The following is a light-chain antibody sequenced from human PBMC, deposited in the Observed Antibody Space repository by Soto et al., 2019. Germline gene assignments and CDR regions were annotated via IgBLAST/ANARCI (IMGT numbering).Light chain of an antibody. Sequence: QSVLTQPASSSATPGQRVTISFSGSNSNIGTNTVNWYQQLPGTAPRLLIYTNNQRPSGVPQRFSGSKTGTSASLAIGGLQSEDGADYYCAAWDDSLGAYVFGTGTKVTVL. CDR1: NSNIGTNT. J-gene: IGLJ1*01. V-gene: IGLV1-44*01. CDR2: TNN. CDR3: AAWDDSLGAYV.